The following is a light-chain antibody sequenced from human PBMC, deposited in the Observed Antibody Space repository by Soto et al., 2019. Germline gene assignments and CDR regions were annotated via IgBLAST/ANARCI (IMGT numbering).Light chain of an antibody. J-gene: IGKJ1*01. CDR2: DAS. CDR3: QQYLVWPWT. V-gene: IGKV3-20*01. Sequence: EIVVTQSPGTLSLSKGERATLSCRASQSVSSSYLAWYQQKPGQAPRLLIYDASSRATGIPARFSGSGSGTDFTLTISRLEPEDFAVYYCQQYLVWPWTFGQGTKVDIK. CDR1: QSVSSSY.